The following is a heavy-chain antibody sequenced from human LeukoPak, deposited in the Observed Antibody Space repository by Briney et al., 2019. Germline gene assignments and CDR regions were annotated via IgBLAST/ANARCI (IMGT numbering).Heavy chain of an antibody. V-gene: IGHV3-23*01. CDR1: GFAVSSKY. CDR3: AKESPHFDY. D-gene: IGHD3-3*02. Sequence: GGSLRLSCAASGFAVSSKYMSWVRQAPGKGLEWVSVVSGNGGSTYYADSVKGRFTISRDNSKNTLYLQMNSLRADDTAVYYCAKESPHFDYWGQGTLVTVSS. CDR2: VSGNGGST. J-gene: IGHJ4*02.